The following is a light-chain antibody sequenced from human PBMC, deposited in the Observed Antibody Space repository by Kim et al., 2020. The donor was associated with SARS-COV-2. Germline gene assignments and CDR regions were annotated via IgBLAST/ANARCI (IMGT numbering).Light chain of an antibody. J-gene: IGLJ3*02. CDR3: QVWDSSSDHRV. CDR1: NIGSKS. CDR2: YDR. V-gene: IGLV3-21*04. Sequence: APGKTARITCGGNNIGSKSVHWYQQKPGQDPVLVIHYDRDRPSGIPERFSGSNSGNTATLTISRVEAGDEADYYCQVWDSSSDHRVFGGGTQLTVL.